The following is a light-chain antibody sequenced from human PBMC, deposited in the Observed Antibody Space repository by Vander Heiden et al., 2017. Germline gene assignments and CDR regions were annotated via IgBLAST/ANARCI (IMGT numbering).Light chain of an antibody. Sequence: PGTLSLSPGERATLSCRASQSVSSSYLAWYQQKPGQAPRLLIYGASSRATGIPDRFSGSGSGTDFTLTISRLEPEDFAVYYCQQYGSSPQTFGQGTKLEIK. V-gene: IGKV3-20*01. J-gene: IGKJ2*01. CDR1: QSVSSSY. CDR2: GAS. CDR3: QQYGSSPQT.